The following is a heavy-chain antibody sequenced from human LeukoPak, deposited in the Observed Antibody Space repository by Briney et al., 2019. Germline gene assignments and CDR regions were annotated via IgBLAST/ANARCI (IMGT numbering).Heavy chain of an antibody. J-gene: IGHJ6*03. Sequence: GGSLRLSCAASGFTFTNYWMSWVRQAPGKGLEWVANIKQDGSEKYYVDSVKGRFTISRDNAKNSLYLQMNSLRAEDTAVFYCARLYYDYVWGSYRSPYYYYYYMDVWGKGTTVTISS. CDR1: GFTFTNYW. CDR3: ARLYYDYVWGSYRSPYYYYYYMDV. CDR2: IKQDGSEK. D-gene: IGHD3-16*02. V-gene: IGHV3-7*01.